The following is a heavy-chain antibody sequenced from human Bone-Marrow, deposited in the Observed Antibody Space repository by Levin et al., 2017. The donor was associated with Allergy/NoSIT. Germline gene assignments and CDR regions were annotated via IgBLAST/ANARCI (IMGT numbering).Heavy chain of an antibody. CDR2: ISYDGSNK. D-gene: IGHD3-10*01. V-gene: IGHV3-30*03. CDR1: GFTFSSYG. CDR3: ATPDYYGSGSYYGGG. J-gene: IGHJ4*02. Sequence: QAGGSLRLSCAASGFTFSSYGMHWVRQAPGKGLEWVAVISYDGSNKYYADSVKGRFTISRDNSKNTLYLQMNSLRAEDTAVYYCATPDYYGSGSYYGGGWGQGTLVTVSS.